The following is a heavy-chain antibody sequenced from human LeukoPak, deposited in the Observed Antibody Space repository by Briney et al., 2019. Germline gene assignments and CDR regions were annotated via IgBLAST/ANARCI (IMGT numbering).Heavy chain of an antibody. Sequence: ASVTVSCTASGYTFTSYGISWVRQAPGQGLEWMGWISAYNGNTNYAQKLQGRVTMTTDTSTSTAYMELRSLRSDDTAVYYCARDLGYCSSTSCYRPNDYWGQGTLVTVSS. CDR1: GYTFTSYG. CDR3: ARDLGYCSSTSCYRPNDY. J-gene: IGHJ4*02. V-gene: IGHV1-18*01. D-gene: IGHD2-2*01. CDR2: ISAYNGNT.